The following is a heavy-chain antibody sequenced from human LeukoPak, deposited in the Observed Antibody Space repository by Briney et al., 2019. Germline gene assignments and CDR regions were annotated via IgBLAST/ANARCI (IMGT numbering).Heavy chain of an antibody. D-gene: IGHD6-13*01. Sequence: SETLSLTCAVYGGSFSSYYWGWIRQPPGKGLEWIGSIYYSGSTYYNPSLKSRVTISVDTSKNQFSLKLSSVTAADTAVYYCARLPGYSSSWSFDYWGQGTLVTVSS. CDR1: GGSFSSYY. CDR3: ARLPGYSSSWSFDY. V-gene: IGHV4-39*01. J-gene: IGHJ4*02. CDR2: IYYSGST.